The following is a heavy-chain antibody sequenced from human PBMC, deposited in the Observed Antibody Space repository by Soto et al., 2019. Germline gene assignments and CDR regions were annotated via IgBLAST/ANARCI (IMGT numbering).Heavy chain of an antibody. J-gene: IGHJ4*02. V-gene: IGHV3-7*01. CDR2: VNEDGSEK. Sequence: GGSLRLSCAASGLTFSNYYMSWVRQAQGKGLEWVANVNEDGSEKYYVDSVKGRFTVSRDNARNSLYLQMNSLRAEDTAVYYCAKWGGAGSGYWGQGTLVTVSS. CDR1: GLTFSNYY. D-gene: IGHD1-26*01. CDR3: AKWGGAGSGY.